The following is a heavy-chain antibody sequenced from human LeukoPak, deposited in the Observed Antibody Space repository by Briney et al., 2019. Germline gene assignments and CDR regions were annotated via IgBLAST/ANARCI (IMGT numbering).Heavy chain of an antibody. CDR1: GGSISSYY. CDR2: IYYSGST. Sequence: NSSETLSLTCTVSGGSISSYYWSWIRQPPGKGLEWIGYIYYSGSTNYNPSLKSRVTISVDTSKNQFSLKLSSVTAADTAVYYCARHRRDCSSTSCYDWFDPWGQGTLVTVSS. CDR3: ARHRRDCSSTSCYDWFDP. J-gene: IGHJ5*02. V-gene: IGHV4-59*08. D-gene: IGHD2-2*01.